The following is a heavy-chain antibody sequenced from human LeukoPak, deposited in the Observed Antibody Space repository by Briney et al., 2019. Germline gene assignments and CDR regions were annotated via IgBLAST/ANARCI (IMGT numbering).Heavy chain of an antibody. D-gene: IGHD2/OR15-2a*01. CDR3: VRDEYRDV. CDR1: GVSINKDY. Sequence: PSEALSLTCTVSGVSINKDYWAWIRQPAGKGLEWIGRIHPSGITHQNPSLRGRVTMSIDASKNQFSLNLSSVTAADTAVYYCVRDEYRDVWGKGTTVTVSS. CDR2: IHPSGIT. V-gene: IGHV4-4*07. J-gene: IGHJ6*04.